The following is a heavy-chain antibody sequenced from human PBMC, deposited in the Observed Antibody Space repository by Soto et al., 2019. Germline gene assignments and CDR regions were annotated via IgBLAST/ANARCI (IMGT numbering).Heavy chain of an antibody. D-gene: IGHD1-26*01. Sequence: QVQLQESGPGLVKPSETLSLTCTVSGRTISSWYWSWIRQPPGKGLEWIGYIYYSGSTNCNPSLKSRVTISVATSKNQFSLKLSSVTAADTAVYYCARRYGSAIDYWGQGTLVTVSS. CDR1: GRTISSWY. CDR3: ARRYGSAIDY. CDR2: IYYSGST. V-gene: IGHV4-59*08. J-gene: IGHJ4*02.